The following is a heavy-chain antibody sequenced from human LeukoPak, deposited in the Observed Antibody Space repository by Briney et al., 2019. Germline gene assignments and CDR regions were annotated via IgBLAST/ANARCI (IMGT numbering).Heavy chain of an antibody. CDR3: ARDQEAYCSSTSCYEYSYYMDV. Sequence: SETLSLTCAVYGGSFSGYYWSWIRQPPGKGLEWIGEINHSGSTNYNPSLKSRVTISVDTSKNQFSLKLSSVTAADTAVYYCARDQEAYCSSTSCYEYSYYMDVWGKGTTVTISS. CDR1: GGSFSGYY. V-gene: IGHV4-34*01. D-gene: IGHD2-2*01. J-gene: IGHJ6*03. CDR2: INHSGST.